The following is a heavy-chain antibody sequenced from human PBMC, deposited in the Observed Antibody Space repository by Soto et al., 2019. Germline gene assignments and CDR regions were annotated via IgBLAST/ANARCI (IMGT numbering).Heavy chain of an antibody. J-gene: IGHJ4*02. Sequence: QITLKESGPTLVKPTQTLTLPCTFSGFSLSTSGLGVGWIRHPPGKDLEWLALIYWNDDKLYRPSLKNRLTITRDTSKNQVVLTVTNMDPVDTATYYCARRDTPPTGPYFDSWGQGTMVTVSS. CDR2: IYWNDDK. V-gene: IGHV2-5*01. CDR3: ARRDTPPTGPYFDS. D-gene: IGHD2-15*01. CDR1: GFSLSTSGLG.